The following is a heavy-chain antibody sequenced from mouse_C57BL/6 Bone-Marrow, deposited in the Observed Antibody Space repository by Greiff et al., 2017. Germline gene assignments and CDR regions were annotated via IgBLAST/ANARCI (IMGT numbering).Heavy chain of an antibody. J-gene: IGHJ1*03. CDR2: IYPRDGST. Sequence: VKLVESGPELVKPGASVKLSCKASGYTFTSYDINWVKQRPGQGLEWIGWIYPRDGSTKYNEKFKGKATLTVDTSSSTAYMELHSLTSEDSAVYFCARPITTVVAHWYFDVWGTGTTVTVSS. V-gene: IGHV1-85*01. CDR3: ARPITTVVAHWYFDV. CDR1: GYTFTSYD. D-gene: IGHD1-1*01.